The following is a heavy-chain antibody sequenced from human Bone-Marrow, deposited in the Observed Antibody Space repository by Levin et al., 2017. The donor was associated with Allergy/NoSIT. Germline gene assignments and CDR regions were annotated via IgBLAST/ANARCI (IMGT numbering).Heavy chain of an antibody. CDR3: VRSAPRSPFKAFDL. CDR2: MHTTQGP. Sequence: SQTLSLTCTVSRGSITDFYWTWIRQSAGTGLEWIGRMHTTQGPIYNPSPGSRLSMSPDAYNNELSLNLRSVTVADTAQDYCVRSAPRSPFKAFDLWGHGIVVTVSS. CDR1: RGSITDFY. V-gene: IGHV4-4*07. D-gene: IGHD3-10*01. J-gene: IGHJ5*02.